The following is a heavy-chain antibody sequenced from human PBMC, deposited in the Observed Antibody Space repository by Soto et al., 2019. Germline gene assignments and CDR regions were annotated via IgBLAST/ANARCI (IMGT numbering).Heavy chain of an antibody. CDR2: ISYDGSNK. CDR3: AKGNAIFGVALPMDV. V-gene: IGHV3-30*18. CDR1: GFTFSSYG. Sequence: QVQLVESGGGVVQPGRSLRLSCAASGFTFSSYGMHWVRQAPGKGPEWVAVISYDGSNKYYGGSVKGRFTVSRDNSKNNLYLQMNSLRVEDTAVYYCAKGNAIFGVALPMDVWGQGTTVTVSS. J-gene: IGHJ6*02. D-gene: IGHD3-3*01.